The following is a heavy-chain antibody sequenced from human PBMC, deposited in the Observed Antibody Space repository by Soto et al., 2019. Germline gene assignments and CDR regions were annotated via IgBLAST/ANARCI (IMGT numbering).Heavy chain of an antibody. Sequence: ASVKVSCKPSGCTFTSYFIHWARQAPGQGLEWMGIINPSAGSTTYAQNFQGRVTITRDTSTSTVYMELSSLRSEDTAVYYCAREANSIDYWGQGTLVTVSS. V-gene: IGHV1-46*01. J-gene: IGHJ4*02. CDR2: INPSAGST. CDR3: AREANSIDY. CDR1: GCTFTSYF.